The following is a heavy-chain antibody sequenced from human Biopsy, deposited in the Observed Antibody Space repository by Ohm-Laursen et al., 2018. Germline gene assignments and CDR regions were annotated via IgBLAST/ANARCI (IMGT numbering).Heavy chain of an antibody. J-gene: IGHJ3*02. V-gene: IGHV4-59*08. CDR3: AKHGSGWTGDDALHI. CDR1: GGSISSFY. D-gene: IGHD6-19*01. Sequence: SETLSLTCTVSGGSISSFYWSWIRQPPGKGLEWIGYINYSGRTNYNPSLKSRVTISVDTSKNQVSLKVPSVTAADTAVYYCAKHGSGWTGDDALHIWGQGTMVTVSS. CDR2: INYSGRT.